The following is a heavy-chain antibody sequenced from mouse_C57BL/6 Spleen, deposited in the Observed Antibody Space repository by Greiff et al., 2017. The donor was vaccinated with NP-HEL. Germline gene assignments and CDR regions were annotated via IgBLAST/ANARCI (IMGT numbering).Heavy chain of an antibody. V-gene: IGHV1-82*01. CDR1: GYAFSSSW. D-gene: IGHD1-1*01. J-gene: IGHJ2*01. CDR2: IYPGDGDT. CDR3: ARYGTTVVAPFDY. Sequence: QVQLKESGPELVKPGASVKISCKASGYAFSSSWMNWVKQRPGKGLEWLGRIYPGDGDTNYNGKFKGKATLTADKSSSTAYMQLSSLTSEDSAVYFCARYGTTVVAPFDYWGQGTTLTVSS.